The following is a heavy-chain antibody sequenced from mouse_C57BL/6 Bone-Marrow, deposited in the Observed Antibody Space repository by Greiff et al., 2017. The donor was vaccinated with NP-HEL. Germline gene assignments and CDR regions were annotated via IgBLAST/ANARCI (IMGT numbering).Heavy chain of an antibody. CDR1: GYAFSSSW. D-gene: IGHD2-2*01. Sequence: QVQLQQSGPELVKPGASVKISCKASGYAFSSSWMNWVKQRPGKGLEWIGRIYPGDGDTNYNGKFKGKATLTADKSSSTAYMQLSSLTSEDSAVDFCARPGGYDGGGAMDYWGQGTSVTVSS. CDR3: ARPGGYDGGGAMDY. V-gene: IGHV1-82*01. J-gene: IGHJ4*01. CDR2: IYPGDGDT.